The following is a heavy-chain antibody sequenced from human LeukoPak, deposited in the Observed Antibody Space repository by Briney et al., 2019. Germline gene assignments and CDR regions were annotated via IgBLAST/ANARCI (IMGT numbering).Heavy chain of an antibody. CDR2: INAGNGNT. V-gene: IGHV1-3*03. CDR1: GYTFTIYA. Sequence: GASVKVSCKASGYTFTIYAMHWVRQAPGQRLEWMGWINAGNGNTKYSQEFQGRVTITRDTSASTAYMELSSLRSEDMAVYYCARGSTDYYDSSAPFDYWGQGTLVTVSS. D-gene: IGHD3-22*01. CDR3: ARGSTDYYDSSAPFDY. J-gene: IGHJ4*02.